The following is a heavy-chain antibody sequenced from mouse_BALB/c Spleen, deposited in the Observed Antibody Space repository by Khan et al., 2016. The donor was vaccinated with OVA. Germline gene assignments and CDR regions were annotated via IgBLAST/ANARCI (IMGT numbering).Heavy chain of an antibody. CDR3: ARDYWFAY. CDR1: GFTFSNYA. Sequence: EVKVVESGGGLVKPGGSLKLSCAASGFTFSNYAMSWVRQSPEKRLEWVASISSGDSTYYPDSVKGRVTISRDNARNILYLQMSSLRSEDTAMYYCARDYWFAYWGQGSLVTVSA. J-gene: IGHJ3*01. V-gene: IGHV5-6-5*01. CDR2: ISSGDST.